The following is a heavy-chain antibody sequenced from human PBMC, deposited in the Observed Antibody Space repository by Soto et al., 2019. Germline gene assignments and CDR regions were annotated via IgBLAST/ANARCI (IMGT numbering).Heavy chain of an antibody. CDR1: GFTFSSYE. Sequence: PGGSLRLSCAASGFTFSSYEMNWVRQAPGKGLEWVSYISSSGSTIYYADSVKGRFTISRDNAKNSLYLQMNSLRAEDTAAYYCVKVEQKYYDSSGCLDYWGQGTLVTVSS. CDR3: VKVEQKYYDSSGCLDY. J-gene: IGHJ4*02. V-gene: IGHV3-48*03. D-gene: IGHD3-22*01. CDR2: ISSSGSTI.